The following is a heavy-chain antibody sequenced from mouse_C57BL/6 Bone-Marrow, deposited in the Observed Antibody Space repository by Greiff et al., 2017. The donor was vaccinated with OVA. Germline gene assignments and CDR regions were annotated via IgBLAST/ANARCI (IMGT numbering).Heavy chain of an antibody. CDR1: GYTFTSYW. J-gene: IGHJ4*01. CDR3: ARYYYGSSSYYDAMDY. CDR2: IYPGNSDT. D-gene: IGHD1-1*01. Sequence: VQLQQSGTVLARPGASVKMSCKTSGYTFTSYWMHWVKQRPGQGLEWIGAIYPGNSDTSYNQKFKGKAKLTAVTSASTAYMELSSLTNEDSAGYYCARYYYGSSSYYDAMDYWGQGTSVTVSA. V-gene: IGHV1-5*01.